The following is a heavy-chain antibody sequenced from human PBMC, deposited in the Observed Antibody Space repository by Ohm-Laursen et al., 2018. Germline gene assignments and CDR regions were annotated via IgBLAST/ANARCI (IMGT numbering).Heavy chain of an antibody. V-gene: IGHV2-26*01. CDR2: IFSPDEK. D-gene: IGHD6-19*01. Sequence: TQTLPLTCTLSGFSLTTTGMHMGWILQPPGKALEWLAHIFSPDEKSYRTSLRSRLTVPKDTSKSQVVLTMTNMDPVDTATYYCARIRWQWLPYFDYWGQGTLVTVSA. CDR1: GFSLTTTGMH. CDR3: ARIRWQWLPYFDY. J-gene: IGHJ4*02.